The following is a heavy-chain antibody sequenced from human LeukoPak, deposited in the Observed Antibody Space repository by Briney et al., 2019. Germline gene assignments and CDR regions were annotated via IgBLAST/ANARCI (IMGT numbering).Heavy chain of an antibody. Sequence: PGGSLRLSCAASGFTVSTNYLSWVRQAPGKGPESVALIRHDGTETYHAESVKGRFTISRDDSKNTFYLQMNSLRAEDTAVYYCAKANRDHLSHYYGVDVWGQGTTVVVSS. D-gene: IGHD3-10*01. CDR3: AKANRDHLSHYYGVDV. CDR1: GFTVSTNY. V-gene: IGHV3-30*02. J-gene: IGHJ6*02. CDR2: IRHDGTET.